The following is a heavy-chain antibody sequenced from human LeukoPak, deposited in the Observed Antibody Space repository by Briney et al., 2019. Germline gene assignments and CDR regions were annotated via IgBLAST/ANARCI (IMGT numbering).Heavy chain of an antibody. CDR1: GGSFSGYY. V-gene: IGHV4-34*01. CDR3: ARRPRGYTYGYYFDY. D-gene: IGHD5-18*01. CDR2: INHSGST. Sequence: PSETLSLTCAVYGGSFSGYYWSWIRQPPGKGLEWIGEINHSGSTYYNPSLKSRVTISVDTSKNQFSLKLSSVTAADTAVYYCARRPRGYTYGYYFDYWGQGTLVTVSS. J-gene: IGHJ4*02.